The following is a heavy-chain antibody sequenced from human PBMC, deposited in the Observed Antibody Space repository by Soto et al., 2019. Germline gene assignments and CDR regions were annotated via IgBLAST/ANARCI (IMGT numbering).Heavy chain of an antibody. CDR1: GDSVSSNSAA. Sequence: SQTLSLTCAISGDSVSSNSAAWNWIRQSPSRGLEWLGRTYYRSKWYNDYAVSVKSRITINPDTSKNQFSLQLNSVTPEDTAVYYCAREVGVTFGGVIVIPKFTSYYFDYWGQGTLVPVSS. CDR3: AREVGVTFGGVIVIPKFTSYYFDY. V-gene: IGHV6-1*01. D-gene: IGHD3-16*02. J-gene: IGHJ4*02. CDR2: TYYRSKWYN.